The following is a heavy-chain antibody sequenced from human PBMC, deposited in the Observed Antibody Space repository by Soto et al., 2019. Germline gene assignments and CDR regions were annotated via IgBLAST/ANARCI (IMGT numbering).Heavy chain of an antibody. D-gene: IGHD6-13*01. CDR2: IHTTENT. J-gene: IGHJ4*02. CDR1: GDPISSYY. Sequence: SETLSLTCTVSGDPISSYYWSWIRQPAGKGMEWIGRIHTTENTNYNPSLRSRVTMSVDTSNNQFSLKLTSLTAADTAVYYCARALTSAAGLYFDYWGQGTLVTVS. V-gene: IGHV4-4*07. CDR3: ARALTSAAGLYFDY.